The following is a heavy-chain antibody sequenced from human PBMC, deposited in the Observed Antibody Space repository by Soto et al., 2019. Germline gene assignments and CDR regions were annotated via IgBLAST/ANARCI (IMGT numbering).Heavy chain of an antibody. D-gene: IGHD2-15*01. CDR3: ARCKGCSGGSCYPYFDY. CDR2: MSYDGSNK. Sequence: QVQLVESGGGVVQPGRSLRLSCAASGFTFSSYAMHWVRQAPGKGLEWVAVMSYDGSNKYYADSVKGRFTISRDNSKNTLYLQMNSLRAEDTAVYYCARCKGCSGGSCYPYFDYWGQGTLVTVSS. CDR1: GFTFSSYA. J-gene: IGHJ4*02. V-gene: IGHV3-30-3*01.